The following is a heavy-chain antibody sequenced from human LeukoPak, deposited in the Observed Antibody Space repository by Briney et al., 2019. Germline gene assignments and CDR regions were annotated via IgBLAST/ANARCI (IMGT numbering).Heavy chain of an antibody. Sequence: EALSLTCTVSGGSISSSYYWGWIRQPPGKGLEWVSGISGGGVTTYYADSVKGRFTISRDNSKNTLYVQMNSLRDEDTALYYCAKDQRWESPHYLDSWGQGTLVTVSS. D-gene: IGHD1-26*01. J-gene: IGHJ4*02. CDR1: GGSISSSYY. CDR3: AKDQRWESPHYLDS. V-gene: IGHV3-23*01. CDR2: ISGGGVTT.